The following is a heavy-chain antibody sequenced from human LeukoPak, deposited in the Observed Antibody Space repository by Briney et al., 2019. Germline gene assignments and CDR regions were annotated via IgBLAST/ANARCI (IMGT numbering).Heavy chain of an antibody. J-gene: IGHJ5*02. Sequence: SSETLSLTCTVSGGSISSGDYYWSWIRQPPGKGLEWIGYIYYSGSTYYNPSLKSRVTISVDTSKNQFSLKLSSVTAADTAVYYCARYMVREVNWFDPWGQGTLVTVSS. CDR1: GGSISSGDYY. V-gene: IGHV4-30-4*01. D-gene: IGHD3-10*01. CDR3: ARYMVREVNWFDP. CDR2: IYYSGST.